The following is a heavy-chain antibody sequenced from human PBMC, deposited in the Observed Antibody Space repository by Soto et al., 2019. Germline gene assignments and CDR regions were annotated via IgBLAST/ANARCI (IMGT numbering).Heavy chain of an antibody. CDR3: AKDGLTVTPSSYWYFDL. V-gene: IGHV3-9*01. Sequence: EVQLVESGGGLVQPGRSLRLSCAASGFTFDDYAMHWVRQAPGKGLEWVSGISWNSGSIGYADSVKGRFTISRDNAKNSLYLQMNSLRAEDTALYYCAKDGLTVTPSSYWYFDLWGRGTLVTVSS. CDR1: GFTFDDYA. J-gene: IGHJ2*01. CDR2: ISWNSGSI. D-gene: IGHD4-17*01.